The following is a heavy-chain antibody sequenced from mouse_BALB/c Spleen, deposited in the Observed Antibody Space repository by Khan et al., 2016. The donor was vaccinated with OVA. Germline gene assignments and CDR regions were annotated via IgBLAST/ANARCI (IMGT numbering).Heavy chain of an antibody. V-gene: IGHV1-81*01. Sequence: QVQLQQSGAELARPGASVKLSCKASGYTLTGYHINRVKQRNGPGLEWIGESYPKSGNTYYNEKFKGKATLTADKSSSIAYMQLSSLTSEDSAVYFCARRNYFGYTFAYWGQGTLVTVSA. CDR1: GYTLTGYH. J-gene: IGHJ3*01. D-gene: IGHD1-2*01. CDR2: SYPKSGNT. CDR3: ARRNYFGYTFAY.